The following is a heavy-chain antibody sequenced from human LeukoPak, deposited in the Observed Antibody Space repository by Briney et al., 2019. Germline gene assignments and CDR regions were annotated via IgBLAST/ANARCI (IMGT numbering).Heavy chain of an antibody. CDR2: IHYSGSI. CDR3: SRGTDAYKCGNS. CDR1: GGSFSGYY. J-gene: IGHJ4*02. V-gene: IGHV4-34*01. D-gene: IGHD5-24*01. Sequence: TSETLSPTCAVYGGSFSGYYWTWIRQPPGKGLEWIGEIHYSGSINYNPSLKSRVTISADTSNNHFSLKVNSVTAADTAVYYCSRGTDAYKCGNSWGQGTLVTVSS.